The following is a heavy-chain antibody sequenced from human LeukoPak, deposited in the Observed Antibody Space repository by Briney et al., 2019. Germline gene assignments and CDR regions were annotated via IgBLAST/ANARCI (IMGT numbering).Heavy chain of an antibody. CDR1: GGSFSGYY. CDR2: INHSGIT. V-gene: IGHV4-34*01. D-gene: IGHD1-7*01. J-gene: IGHJ3*02. Sequence: SETLSLTCAVYGGSFSGYYWSWIRHPPGKGLEWIGEINHSGITNYNPSLKSRVTIAVDTSKNRFSLKLSSVTAADTAVYYCARALIRSRYNWNLGAFDIWGQGTMVTVSS. CDR3: ARALIRSRYNWNLGAFDI.